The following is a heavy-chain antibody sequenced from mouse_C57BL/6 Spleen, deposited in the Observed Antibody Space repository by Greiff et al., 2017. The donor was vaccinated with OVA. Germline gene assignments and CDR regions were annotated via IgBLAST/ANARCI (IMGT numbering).Heavy chain of an antibody. CDR2: INPSNGGT. J-gene: IGHJ2*01. CDR1: GYTFTGYW. Sequence: VQLQQSGAELMKPGASVKLSCKATGYTFTGYWIEWVKQRPGHGLEWIGNINPSNGGTNYNEKFKSKATLTVDKSSSTAYMQLSSLTSEDSAVYYCATGPYYFDYWGQGTTLTVSS. CDR3: ATGPYYFDY. V-gene: IGHV1-53*01.